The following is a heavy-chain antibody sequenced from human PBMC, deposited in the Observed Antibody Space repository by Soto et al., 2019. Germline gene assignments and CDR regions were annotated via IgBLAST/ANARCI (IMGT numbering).Heavy chain of an antibody. V-gene: IGHV3-23*01. D-gene: IGHD2-15*01. CDR3: AKKKGRVVVVAATENYFDY. CDR2: ISGSGGST. J-gene: IGHJ4*02. Sequence: EVQLLESGGGLVQPGGSLRLSCAASGFTFSSDAMSWVRQAPGKGLEWVSAISGSGGSTYYADSVKGRFTISRDNSKNTLYLQMNSLRAEDTAVYYCAKKKGRVVVVAATENYFDYWGQGTLVTVSS. CDR1: GFTFSSDA.